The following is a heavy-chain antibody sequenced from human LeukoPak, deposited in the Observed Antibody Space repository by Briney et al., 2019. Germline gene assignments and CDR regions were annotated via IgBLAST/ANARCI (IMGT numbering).Heavy chain of an antibody. J-gene: IGHJ4*02. V-gene: IGHV4-4*07. D-gene: IGHD3-22*01. Sequence: PSETLSLTCTVSGGSISSYYWSWIRQPAGKGLEWIGRIYTSGSTNYNPSLKSRVTMSVDTSKNQSSLKLSSVTAADTAVYYCARDLRSYYYDSSGYSYYFDYWGQGTLVTVSS. CDR1: GGSISSYY. CDR2: IYTSGST. CDR3: ARDLRSYYYDSSGYSYYFDY.